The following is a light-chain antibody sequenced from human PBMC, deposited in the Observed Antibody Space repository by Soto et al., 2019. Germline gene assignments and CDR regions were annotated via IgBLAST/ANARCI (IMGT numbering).Light chain of an antibody. CDR3: AAWDDSLNGHV. V-gene: IGLV1-44*01. CDR1: SSNIGGNT. Sequence: QAVVTQPPSASGTPGQRVTISCSGSSSNIGGNTVSWYQQFPGTAPKLLIYTNNQRPSAVPDRFSGSKSDTSASLAISALQSEDEAHYYCAAWDDSLNGHVFGTGTKLTVL. CDR2: TNN. J-gene: IGLJ1*01.